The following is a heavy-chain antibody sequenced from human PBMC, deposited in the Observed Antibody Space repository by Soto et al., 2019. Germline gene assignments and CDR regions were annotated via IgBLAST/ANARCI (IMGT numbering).Heavy chain of an antibody. V-gene: IGHV3-7*03. CDR2: IKQDGSEK. CDR1: GFTFSSYW. D-gene: IGHD2-21*02. CDR3: ARHDSYYYYGMDV. Sequence: VQLVESGGGLVQPGGSLRLSCAASGFTFSSYWMSWVRQAPGKGLEWVANIKQDGSEKYYVDSVKGRFTISRDNAKNSLYLQMNSLRAEDTAVYYCARHDSYYYYGMDVWGQGTTVTVSS. J-gene: IGHJ6*02.